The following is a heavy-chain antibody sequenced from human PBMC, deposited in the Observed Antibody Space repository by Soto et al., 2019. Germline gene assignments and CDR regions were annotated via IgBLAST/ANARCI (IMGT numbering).Heavy chain of an antibody. V-gene: IGHV1-69*13. CDR3: AREGDIVATINLDTYYYYGMDV. CDR1: GGTFSSYA. D-gene: IGHD5-12*01. J-gene: IGHJ6*02. Sequence: SVKVSCKXSGGTFSSYAISWVRQAPGQGLEWMGGIIPIFGTANYAQKFQGRVTITADESTSTAYMELSSLRSEDTAVYYCAREGDIVATINLDTYYYYGMDVWGQGTTVTVSS. CDR2: IIPIFGTA.